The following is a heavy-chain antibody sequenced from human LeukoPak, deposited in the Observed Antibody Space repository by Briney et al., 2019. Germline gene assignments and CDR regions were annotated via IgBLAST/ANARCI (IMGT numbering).Heavy chain of an antibody. J-gene: IGHJ4*02. Sequence: ASVKVSCKASGYTFAGYYMHWVRQAPGQGLEWMGWINPNSGGTNYAQKFQGRVTMTSDTSISTAYMELSRLRSDDTAVYYCARASVDRRIDYWGQGTLVTVSS. CDR1: GYTFAGYY. CDR2: INPNSGGT. V-gene: IGHV1-2*02. CDR3: ARASVDRRIDY. D-gene: IGHD3-22*01.